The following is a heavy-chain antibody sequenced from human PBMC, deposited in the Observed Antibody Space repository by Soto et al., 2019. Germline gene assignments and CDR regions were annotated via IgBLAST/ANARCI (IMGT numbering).Heavy chain of an antibody. CDR3: AKDGLQQLVRNWFDP. V-gene: IGHV3-23*01. D-gene: IGHD6-13*01. Sequence: EVQLLESGGGLVQPGGSLRLSCAASGFTFSSYAMSWVRQAPGKGLEWVSAISGSGGSTYYADSVKGRFTISRDNSKNTLYLQMNRLRAEDTAVYYCAKDGLQQLVRNWFDPWGQGTLVTVSS. J-gene: IGHJ5*02. CDR2: ISGSGGST. CDR1: GFTFSSYA.